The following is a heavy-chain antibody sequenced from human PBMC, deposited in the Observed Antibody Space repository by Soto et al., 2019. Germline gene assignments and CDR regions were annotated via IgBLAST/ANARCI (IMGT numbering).Heavy chain of an antibody. J-gene: IGHJ4*02. Sequence: GSLRLSCAASGFTFTNYAMTWARQAPGKGLEWVSSLLRSGSTTYYADSVKGRFTISSDISANSLYLQMDSLRAEDTAVYYCAKDAVSGDGIWLLDSWGQGTVVTVS. D-gene: IGHD4-17*01. CDR3: AKDAVSGDGIWLLDS. CDR1: GFTFTNYA. V-gene: IGHV3-23*01. CDR2: LLRSGSTT.